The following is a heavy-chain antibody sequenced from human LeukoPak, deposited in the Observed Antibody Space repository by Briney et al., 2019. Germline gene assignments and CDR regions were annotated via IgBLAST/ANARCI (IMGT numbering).Heavy chain of an antibody. Sequence: SETLSLTCSVSGASISSYYWSWIRQPPGKGLEWNGYIYYSGGTYYNPSLKSRVTISVDTSKNQFSLKLSSVTAADTAVYYCARGLSPEGWFDPWGQGTLVTVSS. J-gene: IGHJ5*02. CDR3: ARGLSPEGWFDP. D-gene: IGHD3-16*01. V-gene: IGHV4-59*08. CDR2: IYYSGGT. CDR1: GASISSYY.